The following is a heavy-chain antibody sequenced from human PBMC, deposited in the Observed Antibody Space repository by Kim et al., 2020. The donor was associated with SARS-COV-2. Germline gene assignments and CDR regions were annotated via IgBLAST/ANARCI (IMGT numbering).Heavy chain of an antibody. CDR3: ARGSGEFSLNWFDP. CDR2: IISILGIA. V-gene: IGHV1-69*04. Sequence: SVKVSCKASGGTFSSYAISWVRQAPGQGLEWMGRIISILGIANYAQKFQGRVTITADKSTSTAYMELSSLRSEDTAVYYCARGSGEFSLNWFDPWGQGTLVTVSS. D-gene: IGHD3-10*01. CDR1: GGTFSSYA. J-gene: IGHJ5*02.